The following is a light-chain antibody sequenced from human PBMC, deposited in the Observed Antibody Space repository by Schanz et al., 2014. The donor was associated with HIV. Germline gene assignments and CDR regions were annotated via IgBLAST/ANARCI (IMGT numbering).Light chain of an antibody. J-gene: IGKJ2*01. CDR3: LHYNDFTST. CDR2: GAS. CDR1: QGISSS. Sequence: IQLTQSPSSLSASVGDRVTLTCRASQGISSSLAWYQQKPGKAPKLLIYGASTLQSGVPSRFSGSGSGTEFTLTISSLHPDDFATYFCLHYNDFTSTFGQGTKLEIK. V-gene: IGKV1-9*01.